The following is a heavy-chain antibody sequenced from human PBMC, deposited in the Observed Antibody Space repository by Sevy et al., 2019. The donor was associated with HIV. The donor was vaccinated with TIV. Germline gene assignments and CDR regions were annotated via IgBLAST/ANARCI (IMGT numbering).Heavy chain of an antibody. CDR2: LYSGGRI. J-gene: IGHJ6*02. V-gene: IGHV3-53*01. CDR3: AREDIVLGEDNYYGMDV. D-gene: IGHD3-16*01. CDR1: GFSVSSNY. Sequence: GGCLRLSCAASGFSVSSNYMSWVRQAPGKGPEWVSVLYSGGRISYADSVQGRFTISRDNSKNTLYLQMNSLRAEDTAVYYCAREDIVLGEDNYYGMDVWGQGTTVTVSS.